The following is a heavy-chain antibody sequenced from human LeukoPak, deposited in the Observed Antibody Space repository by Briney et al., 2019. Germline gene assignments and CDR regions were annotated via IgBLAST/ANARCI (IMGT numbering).Heavy chain of an antibody. D-gene: IGHD3-22*01. CDR3: ARVRGPYYYDSSGYPYYFDY. V-gene: IGHV3-7*03. J-gene: IGHJ4*02. Sequence: QSGGSLRLSCAASGFTFSNFAVTWVRQAPGKGLEWVANIKQDGSEKYYVDSVKGRFTISRDNAKNSLYLQMNSLRAEDTAVYYCARVRGPYYYDSSGYPYYFDYWGQGTLVTVSS. CDR2: IKQDGSEK. CDR1: GFTFSNFA.